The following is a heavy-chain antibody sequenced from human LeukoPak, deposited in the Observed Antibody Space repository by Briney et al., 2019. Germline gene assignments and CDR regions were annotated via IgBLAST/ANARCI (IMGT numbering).Heavy chain of an antibody. D-gene: IGHD6-19*01. J-gene: IGHJ4*02. Sequence: ASVKVSCKVSGYTLTELSMHWVRQAPGKGLEWMGGFDPEDGETIYAQKFQGRVTMTEDTSTDTAYMELSSLRSEATAVYYCATDMGAYSSGWYVFDYWGQGTLVTVSS. V-gene: IGHV1-24*01. CDR3: ATDMGAYSSGWYVFDY. CDR1: GYTLTELS. CDR2: FDPEDGET.